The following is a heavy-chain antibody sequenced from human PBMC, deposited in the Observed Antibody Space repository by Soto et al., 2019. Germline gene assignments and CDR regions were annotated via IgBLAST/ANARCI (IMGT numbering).Heavy chain of an antibody. CDR3: ARPPYPGCINAVCYPLDY. CDR1: GYTFTRYY. J-gene: IGHJ4*02. CDR2: INPSGGST. Sequence: QVQLEQSGAEVKKPGASVKISCKASGYTFTRYYMHWVRQAPGQGLEWMGIINPSGGSTNYAQKLQGRVAMTSDTSTSTVYMELNSLRSEDTAVYYCARPPYPGCINAVCYPLDYWGQRTLVTVSS. V-gene: IGHV1-46*01. D-gene: IGHD2-8*01.